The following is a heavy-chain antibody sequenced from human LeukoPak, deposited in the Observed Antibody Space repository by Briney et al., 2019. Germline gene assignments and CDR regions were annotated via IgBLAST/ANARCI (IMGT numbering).Heavy chain of an antibody. CDR3: ARGRYSYGYYYYYGMDV. CDR1: GVTLSSYA. V-gene: IGHV4-34*01. CDR2: INHSGST. Sequence: GSLRLSCAASGVTLSSYAMSWARQAPGKGLEWIGEINHSGSTNYNPSLKSRVTISVDTSKNQFSLKLSSVTAADTAVYYCARGRYSYGYYYYYGMDVWGQGTTVTVSS. J-gene: IGHJ6*02. D-gene: IGHD5-18*01.